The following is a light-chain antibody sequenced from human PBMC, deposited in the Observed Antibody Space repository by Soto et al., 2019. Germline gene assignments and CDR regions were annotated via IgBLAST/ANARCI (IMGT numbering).Light chain of an antibody. Sequence: DIQMTQSPSSLSASVGDRVTITCRASQDIGNDLGWYQQKPGKAPKRLIYAASSLESGVPARFSGSASGTEFTLTISSLQPEDFATYYCLQHNSYPRAFGQGTKVEIK. V-gene: IGKV1-17*01. CDR2: AAS. J-gene: IGKJ1*01. CDR3: LQHNSYPRA. CDR1: QDIGND.